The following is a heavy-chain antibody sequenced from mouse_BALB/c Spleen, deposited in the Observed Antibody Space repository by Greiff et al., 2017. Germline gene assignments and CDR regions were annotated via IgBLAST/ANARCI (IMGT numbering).Heavy chain of an antibody. V-gene: IGHV5-6-2*01. CDR2: INSNGGST. CDR3: ARGGSDRYAMDY. D-gene: IGHD2-14*01. CDR1: GFTFSSYY. Sequence: EVKLEESGGGLVKLGGSLKLSCAASGFTFSSYYMSWVRQTPEKRLELVAAINSNGGSTYYPDTVKGRFTISRDNAKNTLYLQMSSLKSEDTALYYCARGGSDRYAMDYWGQGTSVTVSS. J-gene: IGHJ4*01.